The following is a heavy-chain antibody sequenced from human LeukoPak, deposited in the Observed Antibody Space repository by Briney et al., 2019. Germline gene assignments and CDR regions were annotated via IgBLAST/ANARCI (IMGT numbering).Heavy chain of an antibody. D-gene: IGHD2-21*02. CDR1: GGSISSGGYY. CDR2: IYHSGST. J-gene: IGHJ4*02. CDR3: ARVVVTEDYFDY. Sequence: SETLSLTCTVSGGSISSGGYYWSWIRQPPGKGLEWIGYIYHSGSTYYNPSLKSRVTISVDRSKNQFSLKLSSVTAADTAVYYCARVVVTEDYFDYWGQGTLVTVSS. V-gene: IGHV4-30-2*01.